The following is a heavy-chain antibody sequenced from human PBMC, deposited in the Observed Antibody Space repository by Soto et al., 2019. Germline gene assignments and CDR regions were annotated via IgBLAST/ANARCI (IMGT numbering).Heavy chain of an antibody. CDR1: GFTFSSYS. J-gene: IGHJ4*02. CDR3: ARARDYSFDY. V-gene: IGHV3-48*02. Sequence: PGGSLRLSCAASGFTFSSYSMNWVRQAPGKGLEWVSYISSSSSTIYYADSVKGRFTISRDNAKNSLYLRMNSLRDEDTAVYYCARARDYSFDYWGQGTLVTVSS. CDR2: ISSSSSTI. D-gene: IGHD2-21*02.